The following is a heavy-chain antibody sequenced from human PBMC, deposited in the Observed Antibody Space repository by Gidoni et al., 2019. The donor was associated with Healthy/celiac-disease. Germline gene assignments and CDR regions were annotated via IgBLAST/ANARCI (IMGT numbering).Heavy chain of an antibody. CDR1: GYSFTSYW. CDR3: ARLSSGDGYIYSPPDY. CDR2: IYPGDSDT. Sequence: EVQLVQSGAEVKKPGESLTISCKGSGYSFTSYWIGWVRQMPGKGLEWMGIIYPGDSDTRYSPSFQGQVTISADKSISTAYLQWSSLKASDTAMYYCARLSSGDGYIYSPPDYWGQGTLVTVSS. V-gene: IGHV5-51*01. D-gene: IGHD5-12*01. J-gene: IGHJ4*02.